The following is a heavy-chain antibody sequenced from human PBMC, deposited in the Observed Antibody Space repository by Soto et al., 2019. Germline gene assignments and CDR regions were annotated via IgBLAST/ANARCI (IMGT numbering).Heavy chain of an antibody. J-gene: IGHJ4*02. CDR2: ISYDGSNK. D-gene: IGHD3-3*01. CDR1: GFTFSSYG. V-gene: IGHV3-30*18. Sequence: GGSLRLSCAASGFTFSSYGMHFFRQSPVKWLEWVAVISYDGSNKYYADSVKGRFTISRDNSKNTLYLQMNSLRAEDTAVYYCAKVSFASSPYYYDHWGQGTLVTVSS. CDR3: AKVSFASSPYYYDH.